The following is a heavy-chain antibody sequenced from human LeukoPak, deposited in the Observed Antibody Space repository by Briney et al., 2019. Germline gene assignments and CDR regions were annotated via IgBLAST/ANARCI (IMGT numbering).Heavy chain of an antibody. D-gene: IGHD6-13*01. CDR3: VRDRQQLVRGDFFDS. J-gene: IGHJ4*02. CDR2: IYYSGST. CDR1: GGSINNNSYD. V-gene: IGHV4-39*07. Sequence: SGTLSLTCPGSGGSINNNSYDWGGIRQPPGKGGGGIGSIYYSGSTYYNPSLKSRVTISVDTSKNQFSLKLSSVTAADTAVYYCVRDRQQLVRGDFFDSWGQGTLVTVSS.